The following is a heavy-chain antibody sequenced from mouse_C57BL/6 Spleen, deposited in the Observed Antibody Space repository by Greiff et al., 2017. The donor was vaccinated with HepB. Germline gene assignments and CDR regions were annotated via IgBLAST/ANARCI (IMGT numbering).Heavy chain of an antibody. Sequence: QVQLQQPGAELVKPGASVKLSCKASGYTFTSYWMHWVKQRPGQGLEWIGMIHPNSGSTNYNEKFKSKATLTVDNSSSTAYMQLSSRTSEDSAVYYCASAVVEGYFDVWGTGTTVTVSS. CDR2: IHPNSGST. V-gene: IGHV1-64*01. CDR3: ASAVVEGYFDV. D-gene: IGHD1-1*01. CDR1: GYTFTSYW. J-gene: IGHJ1*03.